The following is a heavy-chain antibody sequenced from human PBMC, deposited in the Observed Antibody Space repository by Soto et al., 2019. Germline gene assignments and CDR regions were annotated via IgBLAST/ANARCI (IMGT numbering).Heavy chain of an antibody. Sequence: GGSLRLSCAASGFTFPSFGMHWVRQAPGKGLEWVVLITYEGSQIYYADAVKGRFTISRDNGDNTLSLQMDNLRTEDTATYFCAKGRGEMHWANSYGLDVWGQGTMVTVSS. CDR1: GFTFPSFG. CDR2: ITYEGSQI. D-gene: IGHD7-27*01. J-gene: IGHJ6*02. CDR3: AKGRGEMHWANSYGLDV. V-gene: IGHV3-30*18.